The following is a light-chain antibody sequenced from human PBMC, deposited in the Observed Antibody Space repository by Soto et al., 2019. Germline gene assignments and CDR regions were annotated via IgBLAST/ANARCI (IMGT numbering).Light chain of an antibody. CDR1: QSVSSSY. Sequence: EIVLTQSPGTLSLSPGERATLSCRASQSVSSSYLAWYQQKPGQAPRLLIYGASSRATGIPDRFSGSGSGTDFTLTITRLEPEDFAVYYCQQYDSPITFGQGTKVDIK. J-gene: IGKJ1*01. CDR2: GAS. V-gene: IGKV3-20*01. CDR3: QQYDSPIT.